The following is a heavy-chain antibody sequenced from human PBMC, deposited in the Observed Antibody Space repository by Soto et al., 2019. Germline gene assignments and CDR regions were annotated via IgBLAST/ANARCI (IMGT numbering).Heavy chain of an antibody. CDR2: IYYSGST. CDR1: GGSISSYY. Sequence: SETLSLTCTVSGGSISSYYWSWIRQPPGKGLEWIGYIYYSGSTNYNPSLKSRVTISVDTSKNQFSLKLSSVTAADTAVYYCARDRRDYYDSSGHYSPEGYYYGMDVWGQGTTVTVSS. CDR3: ARDRRDYYDSSGHYSPEGYYYGMDV. D-gene: IGHD3-22*01. V-gene: IGHV4-59*01. J-gene: IGHJ6*02.